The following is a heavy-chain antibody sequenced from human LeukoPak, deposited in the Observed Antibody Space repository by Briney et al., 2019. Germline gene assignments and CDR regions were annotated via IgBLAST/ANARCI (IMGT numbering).Heavy chain of an antibody. CDR1: GFTFSSDA. Sequence: PGGSLRLSCVASGFTFSSDALSWVRQPPGKGLEWVSVISGSGASTYYADSVKGRFTISRDNSKNTLYLQMNSLRAEDTAVYYCAKGTGSYYAGFDYWGQGTLVTVSS. J-gene: IGHJ4*02. CDR2: ISGSGAST. D-gene: IGHD1-26*01. CDR3: AKGTGSYYAGFDY. V-gene: IGHV3-23*01.